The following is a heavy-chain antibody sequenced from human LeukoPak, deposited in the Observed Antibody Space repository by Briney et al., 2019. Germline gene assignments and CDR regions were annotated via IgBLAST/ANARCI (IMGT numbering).Heavy chain of an antibody. CDR2: IYTSGST. Sequence: PSETLSLTCTVSGGSISSYYWSWIRQPPGKGLEWIGYIYTSGSTNYNPSLKSRVTISVDTSKNQFPLKLSSVTAADTAVYYCARHSSSWYSGFDYWGQGTLVTVSS. CDR1: GGSISSYY. J-gene: IGHJ4*02. CDR3: ARHSSSWYSGFDY. D-gene: IGHD6-13*01. V-gene: IGHV4-4*09.